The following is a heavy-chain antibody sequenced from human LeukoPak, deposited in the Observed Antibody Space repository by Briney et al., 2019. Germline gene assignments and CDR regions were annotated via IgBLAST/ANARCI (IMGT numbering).Heavy chain of an antibody. J-gene: IGHJ3*02. V-gene: IGHV3-9*01. CDR1: GFTFDDYA. Sequence: GGSLRLSCAASGFTFDDYAMHWVRYAPGKGLEWVSGISWNSGSIGYADSVKGRFTISRDNSKNTLYLQMNSLRAEDTAVYYCAKSQGDDYGEGAFDIWGQGTMVTVSS. D-gene: IGHD4-17*01. CDR3: AKSQGDDYGEGAFDI. CDR2: ISWNSGSI.